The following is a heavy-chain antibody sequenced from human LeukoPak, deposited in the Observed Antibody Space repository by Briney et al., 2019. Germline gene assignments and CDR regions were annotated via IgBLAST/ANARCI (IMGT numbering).Heavy chain of an antibody. CDR3: AKTGDCRSTSCYMAFDY. Sequence: GGSLRLSCAASGFTFSNYAMHWVRQALGKGLEWVAVISYDGSDKDYADSVKGRFTISRDNPDNTLYLQMNNLRLEDTAIYYCAKTGDCRSTSCYMAFDYWGQGSLVTVSS. CDR1: GFTFSNYA. J-gene: IGHJ4*02. V-gene: IGHV3-30*04. D-gene: IGHD2-2*02. CDR2: ISYDGSDK.